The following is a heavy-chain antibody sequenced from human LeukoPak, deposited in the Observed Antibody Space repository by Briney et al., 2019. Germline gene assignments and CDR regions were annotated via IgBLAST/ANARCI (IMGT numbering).Heavy chain of an antibody. Sequence: PGRSLRLSCEVSGFTFSSYVMHWVRQAPGKGLEWLALISYDGNNKYYAVSVEGRFTISRDNSKNTLYLQMSSLRAEDTAVYYCARDQGDDTLTGYYKGDYYGMDVWGQGTTVTVS. J-gene: IGHJ6*02. V-gene: IGHV3-30-3*01. D-gene: IGHD3-9*01. CDR1: GFTFSSYV. CDR2: ISYDGNNK. CDR3: ARDQGDDTLTGYYKGDYYGMDV.